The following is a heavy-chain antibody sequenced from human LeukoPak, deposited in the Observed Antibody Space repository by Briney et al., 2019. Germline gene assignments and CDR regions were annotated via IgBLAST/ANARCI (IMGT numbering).Heavy chain of an antibody. CDR3: DCISTGCYVGGGGFDY. J-gene: IGHJ4*02. D-gene: IGHD2-2*01. CDR1: GYSISSAYY. Sequence: SETLSLTCAVSGYSISSAYYWGWIRQPPGKGLEWIGSIYYSGSTYYNPSLKSRVTISVDTSKNQFSLKLSCVSAGEWARDRGDCISTGCYVGGGGFDYWGQGTLVTVSS. CDR2: IYYSGST. V-gene: IGHV4-38-2*01.